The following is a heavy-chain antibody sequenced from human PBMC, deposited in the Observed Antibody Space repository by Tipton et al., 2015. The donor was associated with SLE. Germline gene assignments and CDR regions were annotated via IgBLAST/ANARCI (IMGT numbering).Heavy chain of an antibody. V-gene: IGHV4-59*01. D-gene: IGHD3-10*01. CDR2: MYYTGST. CDR3: ARGVRGVPPPSYYYYYYMDV. J-gene: IGHJ6*03. CDR1: GGSITSYY. Sequence: TLSLTCTVSGGSITSYYWSWIRQPPGKGLEWIGYMYYTGSTNYHPSLKSRVTISVDTSKNQFSLKLSSVTAADTAVYYCARGVRGVPPPSYYYYYYMDVWGKGTTVTVSS.